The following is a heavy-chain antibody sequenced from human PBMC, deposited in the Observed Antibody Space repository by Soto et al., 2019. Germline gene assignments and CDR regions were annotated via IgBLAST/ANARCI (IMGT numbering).Heavy chain of an antibody. D-gene: IGHD2-2*02. CDR3: ATGYCSSTSCYIRGYWFDP. CDR1: GYTFTGYY. CDR2: INPNSGGT. J-gene: IGHJ5*02. Sequence: VASVKVSCKXSGYTFTGYYMHWVRQAPGQGLEWMGWINPNSGGTNYAQKFQGRVTMTRDTSISTAYMELSRLRSDDTAVYYCATGYCSSTSCYIRGYWFDPWGQGTLVTV. V-gene: IGHV1-2*02.